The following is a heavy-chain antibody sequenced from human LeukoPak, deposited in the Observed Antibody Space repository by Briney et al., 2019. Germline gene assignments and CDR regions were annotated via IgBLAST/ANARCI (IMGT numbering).Heavy chain of an antibody. D-gene: IGHD1-26*01. CDR3: ARAGGCYFSPQIDY. V-gene: IGHV4-34*01. J-gene: IGHJ4*02. CDR1: GGSFSGYY. CDR2: INHSGST. Sequence: SETLSLTCAVYGGSFSGYYWCWIRHPPGKGLEWNGEINHSGSTNYNPSLKSRVTISVDTSKNQFSLKLSSVTAADTAVYYCARAGGCYFSPQIDYWGQGTLVTVSS.